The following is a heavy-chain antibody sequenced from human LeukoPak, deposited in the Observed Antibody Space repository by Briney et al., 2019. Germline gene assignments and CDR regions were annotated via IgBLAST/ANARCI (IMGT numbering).Heavy chain of an antibody. CDR3: ARGGVAVATLKTIDY. CDR2: INPSGGST. Sequence: ASVKVSCKASGYTFTNYYMYWVRQAPGQGLEWMGIINPSGGSTSYAQKFQGSVTMTRDTSTTTVYMELSSLRSEDTAAYYCARGGVAVATLKTIDYWGQGTLVTVSS. V-gene: IGHV1-46*01. CDR1: GYTFTNYY. D-gene: IGHD6-19*01. J-gene: IGHJ4*02.